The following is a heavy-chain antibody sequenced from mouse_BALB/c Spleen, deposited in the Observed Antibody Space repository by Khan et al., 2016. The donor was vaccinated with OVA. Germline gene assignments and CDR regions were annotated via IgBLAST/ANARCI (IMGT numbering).Heavy chain of an antibody. CDR3: ARRTTVYAMDY. J-gene: IGHJ4*01. CDR2: INPRSSYT. CDR1: GYTFSSNT. V-gene: IGHV1-4*01. D-gene: IGHD1-1*01. Sequence: VQLQQSGAELARPGASVKMSCKASGYTFSSNTMHWVKQRPGQGLEWIGYINPRSSYTNYNQKFKDKATLTADKSSSTAYMQLSSLTSEDSAVYYCARRTTVYAMDYWGQGTSVTVAS.